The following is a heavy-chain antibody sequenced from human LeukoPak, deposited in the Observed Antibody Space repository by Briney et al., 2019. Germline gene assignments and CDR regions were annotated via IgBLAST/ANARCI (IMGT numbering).Heavy chain of an antibody. CDR2: ISGSGGST. Sequence: GGSLRLSCAASGFTFSSYSMNWVRQAPGKGLEWVSAISGSGGSTYYADSVKGRFTISRDNSKNTLYLQMNSLRAEDTAVYYCAKDRLDYYGDTGDFDYWGQGTLVTVSS. CDR3: AKDRLDYYGDTGDFDY. CDR1: GFTFSSYS. J-gene: IGHJ4*02. D-gene: IGHD4-17*01. V-gene: IGHV3-23*01.